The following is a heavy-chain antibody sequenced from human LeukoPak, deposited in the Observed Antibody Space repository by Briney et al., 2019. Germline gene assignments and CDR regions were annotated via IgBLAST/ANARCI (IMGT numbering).Heavy chain of an antibody. CDR1: EVTFSSYS. D-gene: IGHD3-10*01. CDR3: ARDYLPRYGSGIDY. CDR2: IDFTSRYI. J-gene: IGHJ4*02. Sequence: GGSLRLSCAVSEVTFSSYSINWGRQAPGKGLELVSSIDFTSRYIYNADSAQGRFTTSRDNAKNSLDLKMNSLRAEDTAVYYCARDYLPRYGSGIDYWGQGTLVTVSS. V-gene: IGHV3-21*01.